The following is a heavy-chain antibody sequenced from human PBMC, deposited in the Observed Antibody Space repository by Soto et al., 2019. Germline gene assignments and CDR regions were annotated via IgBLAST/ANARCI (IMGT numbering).Heavy chain of an antibody. J-gene: IGHJ6*02. CDR3: ASAGTLTGGYYYYGMDV. D-gene: IGHD6-19*01. Sequence: GSGPTLVNPTQTLTLTCTFSGFSLSTSGMRVSWIRQPPGKALEWLARIDWDDDKFYSTSLKTRLTISKDTSKNQVVLTMTNMDPVDTATYYCASAGTLTGGYYYYGMDVWGQGTTVTVSS. V-gene: IGHV2-70*04. CDR2: IDWDDDK. CDR1: GFSLSTSGMR.